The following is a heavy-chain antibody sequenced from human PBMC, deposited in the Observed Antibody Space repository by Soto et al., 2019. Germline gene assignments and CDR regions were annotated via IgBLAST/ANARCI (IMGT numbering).Heavy chain of an antibody. CDR1: RFTFSNAW. V-gene: IGHV3-15*01. CDR3: SSGWPDY. CDR2: IKSKTDCGTT. D-gene: IGHD6-19*01. Sequence: EVQLVESGGGLVKPGGSLRLSCAASRFTFSNAWMSWVRQAPGKGLEWVGRIKSKTDCGTTDYAAPVKGRFTISRDDSKNTLYLQMNSLKTEDTAVYYCSSGWPDYWGQGTLVTVSS. J-gene: IGHJ4*02.